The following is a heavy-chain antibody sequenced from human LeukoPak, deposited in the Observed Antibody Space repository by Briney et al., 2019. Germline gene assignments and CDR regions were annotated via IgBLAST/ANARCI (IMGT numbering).Heavy chain of an antibody. D-gene: IGHD6-13*01. CDR1: GFSFSRHW. Sequence: GGSLRLSCAASGFSFSRHWMSWVRQAPGKELEWVANMQIDGSKKYYVDSVKGRFIVSRDNTMNSLYLQMNSLRAEDTAMYYCAREFPDSTATGPAFDFWGQGIMVTVSS. J-gene: IGHJ3*01. CDR3: AREFPDSTATGPAFDF. CDR2: MQIDGSKK. V-gene: IGHV3-7*01.